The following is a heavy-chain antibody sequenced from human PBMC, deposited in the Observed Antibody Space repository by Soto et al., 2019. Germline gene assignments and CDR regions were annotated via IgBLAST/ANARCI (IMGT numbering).Heavy chain of an antibody. CDR2: IYYSGST. D-gene: IGHD3-9*01. CDR3: ARGYYDILTGSLDV. V-gene: IGHV4-59*01. CDR1: GASISRYY. J-gene: IGHJ6*02. Sequence: PSETLSLTCTVSGASISRYYWSWIRQPPGKGLEWIGYIYYSGSTNYNPSLKSRVTISVDTSKNQFSLKLSSVTAADTAVYYCARGYYDILTGSLDVWGQGTTVTVSS.